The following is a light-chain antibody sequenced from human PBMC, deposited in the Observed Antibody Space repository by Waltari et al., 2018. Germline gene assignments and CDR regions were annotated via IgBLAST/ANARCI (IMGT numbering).Light chain of an antibody. CDR1: NIGIKT. CDR3: QVWDTSRDQVV. J-gene: IGLJ2*01. V-gene: IGLV3-21*02. Sequence: SYVVTQIPSLSVAPGQTARITCGGNNIGIKTVQWFQQKPGQAPVLVVYDDRDRPSGIPERFSGSNSGNTATLTISRVGAGDEADYYCQVWDTSRDQVVFGGG. CDR2: DDR.